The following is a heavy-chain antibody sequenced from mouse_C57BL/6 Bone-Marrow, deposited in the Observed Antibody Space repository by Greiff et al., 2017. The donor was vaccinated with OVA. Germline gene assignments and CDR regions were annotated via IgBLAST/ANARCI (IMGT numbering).Heavy chain of an antibody. CDR2: IDPSDGYT. CDR3: ARWSAWFAY. Sequence: QVQLQQPGAELVKPGASVKLSCKASGYTFTGYWMQWVKKRPGQGLEWIGEIDPSDGYTNYNQKFKGKATLTVDTSSSTASMQLSSLTCEDTAGYECARWSAWFAYWGRGTLVTVSA. CDR1: GYTFTGYW. J-gene: IGHJ3*01. V-gene: IGHV1-50*01.